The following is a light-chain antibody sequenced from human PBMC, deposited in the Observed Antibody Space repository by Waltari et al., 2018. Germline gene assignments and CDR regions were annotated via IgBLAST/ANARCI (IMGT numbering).Light chain of an antibody. CDR2: EAS. CDR1: ESLLRSDGKTY. CDR3: MQTLRLPSFS. V-gene: IGKV2D-29*01. J-gene: IGKJ4*01. Sequence: VVTQAPLSMSVTPGQPASMSCKSSESLLRSDGKTYLFWYPHKPGQPPRLLIYEASKRFAGGPDRFSGSGSGTDFTLRISRVEAEDVGVYYCMQTLRLPSFSFGGGTKVEIK.